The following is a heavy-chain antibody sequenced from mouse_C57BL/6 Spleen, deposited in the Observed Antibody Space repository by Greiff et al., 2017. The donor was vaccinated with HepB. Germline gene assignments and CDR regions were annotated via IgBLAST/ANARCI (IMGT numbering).Heavy chain of an antibody. V-gene: IGHV5-16*01. CDR2: INYDGSST. J-gene: IGHJ4*01. CDR1: GFNFSDYY. Sequence: EVMLVESEGGLVQPGSSMKLSCTASGFNFSDYYMAWVRQVPEKGLEWVANINYDGSSTYYPDSLKSRFIISRYNAKNILYLQMSSLKSEDTATYFCARGGFDSPMEYAMDYGGQGTSVTGSS. D-gene: IGHD2-3*01. CDR3: ARGGFDSPMEYAMDY.